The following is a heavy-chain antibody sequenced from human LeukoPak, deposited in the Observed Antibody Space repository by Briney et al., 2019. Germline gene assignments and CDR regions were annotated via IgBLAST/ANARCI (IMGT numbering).Heavy chain of an antibody. D-gene: IGHD1-26*01. CDR3: AREVGATDYYYYYGMDV. V-gene: IGHV3-23*01. CDR2: ISGSGGST. CDR1: GFTFSSYA. Sequence: GGSLRLSCAASGFTFSSYAMSWVRQAPGKGLEWVSAISGSGGSTYYADSVKGRFTISRDNAKNSLYLQMNSLRAEDTAVYYCAREVGATDYYYYYGMDVWGQGTTVTVSS. J-gene: IGHJ6*02.